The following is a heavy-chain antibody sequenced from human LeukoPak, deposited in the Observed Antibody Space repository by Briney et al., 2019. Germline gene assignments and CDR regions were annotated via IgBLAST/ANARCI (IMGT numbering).Heavy chain of an antibody. CDR2: IYHSGST. V-gene: IGHV4-34*01. Sequence: PSETLSLTCTVSGGSIISYYWSWIRQPPGKGLEWIGEIYHSGSTNYNPSLKSRVTISVDTSKNQFSLKLSSVTAADTAVYYCAQTQDIVVVVAAIRGAFDIWGQGTMVTVSS. CDR1: GGSIISYY. J-gene: IGHJ3*02. D-gene: IGHD2-15*01. CDR3: AQTQDIVVVVAAIRGAFDI.